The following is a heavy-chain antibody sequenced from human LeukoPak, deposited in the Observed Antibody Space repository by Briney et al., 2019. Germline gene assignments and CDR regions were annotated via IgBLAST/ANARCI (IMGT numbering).Heavy chain of an antibody. V-gene: IGHV1-2*02. D-gene: IGHD2-2*01. CDR3: ARDHCVSSGCYEDYYYGMDV. CDR2: INPNSGGT. Sequence: ASVKVSCKASGYTFTGYYIQWVRQAPGQGLEWMGWINPNSGGTNYAQKFQGRVTMTRDTSISTAYMELSRLRSDDTAAYFCARDHCVSSGCYEDYYYGMDVWGRGTTVTVSS. J-gene: IGHJ6*02. CDR1: GYTFTGYY.